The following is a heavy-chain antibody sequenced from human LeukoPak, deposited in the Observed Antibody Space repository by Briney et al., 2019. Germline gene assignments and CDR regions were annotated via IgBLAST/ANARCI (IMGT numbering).Heavy chain of an antibody. J-gene: IGHJ4*02. Sequence: GASVNVSCKVSGYTLTELSMHWVGQAPGKGREGMGGFDPEDGETIYAQKFQGRVTMTEYTSTDTAYMELSSLRSEDTAVYYCATHYDILTGYLDYWGQGTLVTVSS. CDR1: GYTLTELS. CDR2: FDPEDGET. CDR3: ATHYDILTGYLDY. V-gene: IGHV1-24*01. D-gene: IGHD3-9*01.